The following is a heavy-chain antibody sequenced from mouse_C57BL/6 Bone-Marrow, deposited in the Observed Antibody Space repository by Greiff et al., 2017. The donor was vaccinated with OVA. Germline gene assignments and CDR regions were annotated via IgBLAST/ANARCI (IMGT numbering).Heavy chain of an antibody. Sequence: VQLQQPGAELVRPGSSVTLSCKASGYTFTSYWMHWVKQRPIQGLEWIGNIDPSDSETHYNQKFKDKATLTVDKSSSTAYMQLSSLTSEDSAVYFCARFPYYYGRRDYAMDYWGQGTSVTVSS. CDR1: GYTFTSYW. V-gene: IGHV1-52*01. D-gene: IGHD1-1*01. J-gene: IGHJ4*01. CDR3: ARFPYYYGRRDYAMDY. CDR2: IDPSDSET.